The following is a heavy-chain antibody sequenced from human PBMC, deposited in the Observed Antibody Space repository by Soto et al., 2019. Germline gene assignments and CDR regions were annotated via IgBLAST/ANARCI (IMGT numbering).Heavy chain of an antibody. D-gene: IGHD2-21*01. J-gene: IGHJ4*02. Sequence: QVQLVQSGAEVKKPGSSVTVSCKASGGTFNNYAINWVRQAPGQGLEWMGGIIPIFGRANYAQKFQGRVTITADESTSTAYMELSSLRSEDTAVYYCARTNCGLECRSFDYWGQGSLVTVSS. CDR2: IIPIFGRA. V-gene: IGHV1-69*12. CDR1: GGTFNNYA. CDR3: ARTNCGLECRSFDY.